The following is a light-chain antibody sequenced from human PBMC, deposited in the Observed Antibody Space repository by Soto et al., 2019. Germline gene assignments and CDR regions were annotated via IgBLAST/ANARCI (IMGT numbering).Light chain of an antibody. Sequence: EIVFTHSRSTLSLSAGERATLSCRASQSVSSYLDWYQQKPGKAPRLLIYDASNRATGIPARFSGSGSGTDFTLTISSLEPEDFAVYYCQQRSDWPWTFGQGTKVDIK. CDR1: QSVSSY. J-gene: IGKJ1*01. CDR3: QQRSDWPWT. V-gene: IGKV3-11*01. CDR2: DAS.